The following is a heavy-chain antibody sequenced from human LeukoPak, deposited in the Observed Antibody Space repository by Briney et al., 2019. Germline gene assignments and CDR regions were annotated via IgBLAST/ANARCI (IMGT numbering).Heavy chain of an antibody. Sequence: PSETLSLTCTVSGGSISSGGYYWSWIRQPPGKGLEWIGYIYHSGSTYYNPSLKSRVTISVDRSKNQFSLKLSSVTGADTAVYYCAGERGEEYSSGWYKRNYFDNWGQGIRVTVSS. V-gene: IGHV4-30-2*01. D-gene: IGHD6-19*01. CDR1: GGSISSGGYY. CDR2: IYHSGST. J-gene: IGHJ4*02. CDR3: AGERGEEYSSGWYKRNYFDN.